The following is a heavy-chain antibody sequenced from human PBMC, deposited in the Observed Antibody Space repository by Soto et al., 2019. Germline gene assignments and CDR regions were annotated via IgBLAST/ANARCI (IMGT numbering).Heavy chain of an antibody. V-gene: IGHV3-30*18. J-gene: IGHJ4*02. CDR1: GFTFSSYG. CDR3: AKAPSAEQWLVLG. CDR2: ISYDGSNK. Sequence: QVQLVESGGGVVQPGRSLRLSCAASGFTFSSYGMHWVRQAPGKGLEWVAVISYDGSNKYYADSVKGRFTISRDNSKNTLYLQMNSLRAEDTAVYYCAKAPSAEQWLVLGWGQGTLVTVSS. D-gene: IGHD6-19*01.